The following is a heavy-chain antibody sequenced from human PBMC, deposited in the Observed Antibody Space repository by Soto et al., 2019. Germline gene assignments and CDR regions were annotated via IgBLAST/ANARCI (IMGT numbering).Heavy chain of an antibody. CDR1: GFSFASFA. Sequence: DVRLAESGGGLVQPGGSLRLSCPTSGFSFASFAMTWVRQAPGKGLAWVATRGSDAKTYYADSVKGRSSISKDTSRNTLYRQMNRLRADDTAIYYCEKWSYLDYWGQGTRVTVSS. CDR3: EKWSYLDY. J-gene: IGHJ4*02. D-gene: IGHD3-3*01. CDR2: TRGSDAKT. V-gene: IGHV3-23*04.